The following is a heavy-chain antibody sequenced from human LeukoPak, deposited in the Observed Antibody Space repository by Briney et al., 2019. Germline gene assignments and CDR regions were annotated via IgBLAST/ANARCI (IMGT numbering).Heavy chain of an antibody. CDR2: IIPIFGTA. D-gene: IGHD5-24*01. V-gene: IGHV1-69*13. CDR3: ASGDGYNAPFDY. Sequence: ASVKVSCKASGGTFSSYAISWVRQAPGQGLEWMGGIIPIFGTANYAQKFQGRVTITADESTSTAYMELSSLRSEDTAVYYCASGDGYNAPFDYWGQGTLVTVSS. CDR1: GGTFSSYA. J-gene: IGHJ4*02.